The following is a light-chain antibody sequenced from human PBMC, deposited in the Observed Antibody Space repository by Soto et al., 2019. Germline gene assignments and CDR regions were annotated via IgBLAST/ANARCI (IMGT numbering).Light chain of an antibody. J-gene: IGKJ4*01. CDR1: QSVLYSSNNKNY. Sequence: DIVMTQSPDSLAVSLGERATINCKCSQSVLYSSNNKNYLSWYQQKAGQPPKLLIYWASTRESGVPDRFSGSGSGTDFTLTISSLQAEDVAVYYCQQYYNTPLTFGGGTKVEIK. V-gene: IGKV4-1*01. CDR3: QQYYNTPLT. CDR2: WAS.